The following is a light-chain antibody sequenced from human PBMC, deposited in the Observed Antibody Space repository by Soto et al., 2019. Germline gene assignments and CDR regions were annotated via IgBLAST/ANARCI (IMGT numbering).Light chain of an antibody. J-gene: IGKJ1*01. CDR2: AIS. CDR3: QQYGSSRT. Sequence: EIVLTQSPGTLSLSPGERATLSCRASQSVTSDYLAWYRQKPGQAPWLLIYAISTRATGIPDRFSGSGSGTDFTLTISRLEPEDFAVYYCQQYGSSRTFGQGTKVEIK. V-gene: IGKV3-20*01. CDR1: QSVTSDY.